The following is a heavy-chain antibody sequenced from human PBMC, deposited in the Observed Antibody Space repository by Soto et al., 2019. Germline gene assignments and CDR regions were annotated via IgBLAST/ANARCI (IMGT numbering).Heavy chain of an antibody. CDR3: ARHVPAAGYYYGMDV. Sequence: QVQLVQSGAEVKKPGSSVKVSCKASGGTFSSYAISWVRQAPEQELEWMGGIIPIFGTANYAQKFQGRVTITADVSTSTAYMELSSLRSEDTAVYYCARHVPAAGYYYGMDVWGQGTTVTVSS. CDR1: GGTFSSYA. J-gene: IGHJ6*02. D-gene: IGHD2-2*01. CDR2: IIPIFGTA. V-gene: IGHV1-69*12.